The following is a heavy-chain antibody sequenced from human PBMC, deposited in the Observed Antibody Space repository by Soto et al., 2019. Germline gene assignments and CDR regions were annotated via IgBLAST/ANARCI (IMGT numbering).Heavy chain of an antibody. J-gene: IGHJ4*02. CDR2: INHSGST. V-gene: IGHV4-34*01. CDR1: GGSFSGYY. D-gene: IGHD7-27*01. CDR3: ARGPSGDKVES. Sequence: SETLSLTCAVYGGSFSGYYWTWIRQPPGTGLEWIGEINHSGSTNYNPSLKSRVTISVDTSKNQFSLTLSSVSAADTAVYYCARGPSGDKVESWGQGTLVTVSS.